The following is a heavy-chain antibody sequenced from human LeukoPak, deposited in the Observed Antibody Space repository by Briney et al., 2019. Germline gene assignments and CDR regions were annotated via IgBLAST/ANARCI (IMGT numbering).Heavy chain of an antibody. V-gene: IGHV3-23*01. CDR2: ISGSGGST. D-gene: IGHD1-26*01. CDR1: GFTFSSYA. CDR3: TRRRDDSGSYD. J-gene: IGHJ4*02. Sequence: GGSLRLSCAASGFTFSSYAMSWVRQAPGKGLEWVSAISGSGGSTYYADSVKGRFTISRDNSKNTLYLQMNSLRAEDTAVYYCTRRRDDSGSYDWGQGTLVTVSS.